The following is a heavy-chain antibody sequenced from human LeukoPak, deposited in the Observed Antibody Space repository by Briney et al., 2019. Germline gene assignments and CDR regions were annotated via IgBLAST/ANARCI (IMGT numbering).Heavy chain of an antibody. Sequence: SETLSLTCTVSGGSITGSYWSWIRQPPGKGLEWIGYISYSGSTNYNPSLKSRVTISIDTSKNQFSLKLRSVTAADTAIYYCARQGYDILTGYIDAFDIWGQGTMVTVSS. V-gene: IGHV4-59*08. CDR2: ISYSGST. CDR1: GGSITGSY. CDR3: ARQGYDILTGYIDAFDI. J-gene: IGHJ3*02. D-gene: IGHD3-9*01.